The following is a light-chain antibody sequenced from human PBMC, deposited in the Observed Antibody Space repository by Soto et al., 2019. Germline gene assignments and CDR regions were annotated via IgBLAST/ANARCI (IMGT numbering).Light chain of an antibody. Sequence: QSALTQPASVSGSPGQSITISCTGTSTDVGANNYVSWYQQHPGRAPKVMIYDVTNRPSGVSSRFSGSKSGNTASLTISGLQAEYEADYYCYSQVDATPGVFGGGTPLTVL. J-gene: IGLJ2*01. CDR1: STDVGANNY. V-gene: IGLV2-14*01. CDR3: YSQVDATPGV. CDR2: DVT.